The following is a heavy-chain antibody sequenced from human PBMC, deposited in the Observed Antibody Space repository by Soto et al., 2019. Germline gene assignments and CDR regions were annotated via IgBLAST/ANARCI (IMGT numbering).Heavy chain of an antibody. V-gene: IGHV3-23*01. Sequence: EGSLRLSCAASGFPFSSYAMSWVRKAPGKGLEWVSAISGSGGSTYYADSVKGRFTISRDNSKNTLYLQMNSLRAEDTAVYYCAKAGVGATTGPAFDIWGQGTMVTVSS. D-gene: IGHD1-26*01. CDR2: ISGSGGST. CDR1: GFPFSSYA. CDR3: AKAGVGATTGPAFDI. J-gene: IGHJ3*02.